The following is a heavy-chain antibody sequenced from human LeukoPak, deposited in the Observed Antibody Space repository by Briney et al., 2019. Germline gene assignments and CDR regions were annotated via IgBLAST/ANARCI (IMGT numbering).Heavy chain of an antibody. Sequence: SETLSLTCTVSGGSISSYYWSWIRQPPGKGLEWIGYIYYSGSTNYNPSLKSRVTISVDTSKNQFSLKLSSVTAADTAVYYCARVEYSSSSEPQFDYWGQGTLVTVSS. CDR1: GGSISSYY. CDR3: ARVEYSSSSEPQFDY. V-gene: IGHV4-59*01. J-gene: IGHJ4*02. D-gene: IGHD6-13*01. CDR2: IYYSGST.